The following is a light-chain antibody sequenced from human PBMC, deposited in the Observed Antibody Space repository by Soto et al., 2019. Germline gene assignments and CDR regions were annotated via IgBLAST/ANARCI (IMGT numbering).Light chain of an antibody. CDR2: EVS. J-gene: IGLJ2*01. Sequence: QSALTQPASVSGSPGQSITIYCTGTSSDVGGYNYVSWYQQHPGKAPKLLIYEVSNRPSGVSNRFSGSKSGNTASLTISGLQAEDEADYYCSSYTTSSSTLGVFGGGTQLTVL. CDR1: SSDVGGYNY. V-gene: IGLV2-14*01. CDR3: SSYTTSSSTLGV.